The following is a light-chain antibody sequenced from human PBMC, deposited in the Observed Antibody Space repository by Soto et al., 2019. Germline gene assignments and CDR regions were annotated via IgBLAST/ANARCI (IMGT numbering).Light chain of an antibody. CDR3: QQYGSSPRT. V-gene: IGKV3-20*01. CDR1: QSVSSSY. J-gene: IGKJ1*01. Sequence: IVFTQSPGPLSLSPGERATPSCRASQSVSSSYLAWYQQKPGQAPRLLIYGASSRATGIPDRFSGSGSGTDFTLTISRLEPEDFAVYYCQQYGSSPRTFGQGTKVDIK. CDR2: GAS.